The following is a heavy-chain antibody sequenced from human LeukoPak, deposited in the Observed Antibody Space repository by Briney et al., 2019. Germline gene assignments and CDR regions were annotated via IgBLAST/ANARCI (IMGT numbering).Heavy chain of an antibody. J-gene: IGHJ4*02. CDR2: IYPGDSDT. D-gene: IGHD6-19*01. Sequence: GESLKISCKGSGYSFTSYWIGWVRQMPGKGLEWMGIIYPGDSDTRYSPSFQGQVTISADKSIGTAYLQWSSLKASDTAMYYCARPTRGASSGWAFDYWGQGTLVTVSS. CDR1: GYSFTSYW. CDR3: ARPTRGASSGWAFDY. V-gene: IGHV5-51*01.